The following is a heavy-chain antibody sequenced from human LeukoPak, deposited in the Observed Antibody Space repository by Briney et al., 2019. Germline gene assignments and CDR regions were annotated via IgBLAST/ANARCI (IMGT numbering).Heavy chain of an antibody. D-gene: IGHD6-6*01. V-gene: IGHV1-69*05. Sequence: ASVKVSCKASGGTFSSYAISWVRQAPGQGLEWMGEIIPIFGTANYAQKFQGRVTITTDESTSTDYMELSSLRSEDTAVYYCAREASSSSSRWFDPWGQGTLVTVSS. J-gene: IGHJ5*02. CDR3: AREASSSSSRWFDP. CDR1: GGTFSSYA. CDR2: IIPIFGTA.